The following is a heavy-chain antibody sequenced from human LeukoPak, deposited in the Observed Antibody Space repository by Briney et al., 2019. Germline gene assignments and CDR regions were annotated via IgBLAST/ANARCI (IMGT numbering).Heavy chain of an antibody. Sequence: ASVKVSCKASGYTFTSYGISWVRQAPGQGLEWMGWISAYNGNTNYAQKLQGRVTMTTDTSTSTAYMELRSLRSDDTAVYYCARGRSTVTTRRGGWFDPWGQGTLVTVSS. CDR1: GYTFTSYG. CDR2: ISAYNGNT. V-gene: IGHV1-18*01. J-gene: IGHJ5*02. D-gene: IGHD4-17*01. CDR3: ARGRSTVTTRRGGWFDP.